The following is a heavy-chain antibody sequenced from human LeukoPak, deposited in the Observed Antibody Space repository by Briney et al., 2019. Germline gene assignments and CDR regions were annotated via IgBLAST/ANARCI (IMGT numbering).Heavy chain of an antibody. CDR2: ITSGRSYI. V-gene: IGHV3-21*01. CDR1: GFTFSSYT. Sequence: GGSLRLSCAASGFTFSSYTKNWVRQAPGKGLEWVSSITSGRSYIYYADSVKGRFTISRNNAKNSLYLQMNSLRAEDTAVYYCARGEESSVFDYWGQGTLVTVSS. J-gene: IGHJ4*02. CDR3: ARGEESSVFDY.